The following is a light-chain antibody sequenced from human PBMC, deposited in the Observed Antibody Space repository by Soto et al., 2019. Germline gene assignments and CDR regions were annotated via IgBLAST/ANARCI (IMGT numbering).Light chain of an antibody. CDR1: QSVSGT. Sequence: EIVMTQSPATLSVSPGDRATLSCRASQSVSGTVAWYRQKPGQPPRLLMYGTSTRATDIPARFSGSGSGTEFTLTISSLQSEDFAVYYCQQYDKWPPWTFGQGTKVEIK. J-gene: IGKJ1*01. CDR3: QQYDKWPPWT. CDR2: GTS. V-gene: IGKV3-15*01.